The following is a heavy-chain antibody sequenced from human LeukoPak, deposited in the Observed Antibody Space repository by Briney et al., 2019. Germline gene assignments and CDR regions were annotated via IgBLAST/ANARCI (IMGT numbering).Heavy chain of an antibody. Sequence: SETLSLTCAVYGGSFSGYYWSWIRQPPGKGLEWIGEINHSGSTNYNPSPKSRVTISVGTSKNQFSLKLSSVTAADTAVYYCARGSGGTMIVVATLFDYWGQGTLVTVSS. CDR1: GGSFSGYY. CDR2: INHSGST. D-gene: IGHD3-22*01. CDR3: ARGSGGTMIVVATLFDY. V-gene: IGHV4-34*01. J-gene: IGHJ4*02.